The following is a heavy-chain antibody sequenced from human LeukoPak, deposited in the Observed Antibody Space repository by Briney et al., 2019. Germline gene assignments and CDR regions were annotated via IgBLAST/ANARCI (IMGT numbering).Heavy chain of an antibody. CDR2: IYYSGST. V-gene: IGHV4-59*08. CDR3: ATVTGYYSIRDAFDI. Sequence: NPSETLSLTCTVSGGSISSYYWSWIRQPPGKGLEWIGYIYYSGSTNYNPSLKSRVTISVDTSKNQFSLKLSSVTAADTAVYYCATVTGYYSIRDAFDIWGQGTMVTVSS. D-gene: IGHD4-11*01. J-gene: IGHJ3*02. CDR1: GGSISSYY.